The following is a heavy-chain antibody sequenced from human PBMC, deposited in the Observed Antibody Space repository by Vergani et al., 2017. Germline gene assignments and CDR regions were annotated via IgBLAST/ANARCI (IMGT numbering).Heavy chain of an antibody. CDR2: INHSGST. Sequence: QVQLQQWGAGLLKPSETLSLTCAVYGGSFSGYYWSWIRQPPGKGLEWIGEINHSGSTNYNPSLKSRVTISVDTSKTQFSLKLSSVTAADTAVYYCASIRYSSSWYGGVDPWGQGTLVTVSS. J-gene: IGHJ5*02. D-gene: IGHD6-13*01. V-gene: IGHV4-34*01. CDR3: ASIRYSSSWYGGVDP. CDR1: GGSFSGYY.